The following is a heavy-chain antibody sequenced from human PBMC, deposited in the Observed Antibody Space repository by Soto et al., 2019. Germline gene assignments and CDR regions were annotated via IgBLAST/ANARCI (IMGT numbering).Heavy chain of an antibody. J-gene: IGHJ2*01. V-gene: IGHV4-59*01. CDR3: ARVWTFPWACDL. D-gene: IGHD1-1*01. Sequence: QVQLQESGPGLVKPSETLSLTCTVSGGSISSYYWSWIRQPPGKGLEWIGYIYYSGSTTYNPSLKSRVTISVDTYKNQSSLKLSSVTASDTAVYYCARVWTFPWACDLWGRGTLVTVSS. CDR2: IYYSGST. CDR1: GGSISSYY.